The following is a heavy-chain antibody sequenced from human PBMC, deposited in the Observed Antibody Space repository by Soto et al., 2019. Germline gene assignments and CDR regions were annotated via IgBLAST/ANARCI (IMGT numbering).Heavy chain of an antibody. Sequence: ASVKVSCRASGYTFTSYYMHWVRQAPGQGLEWMGIINPSGGSTSYAQKFQGRVTMTRDTSTSTVYMELSSLRSEDTAVYYCARGDCISTSCPDYYGMDVWGQGTTVTVSS. D-gene: IGHD2-2*01. J-gene: IGHJ6*02. CDR1: GYTFTSYY. CDR2: INPSGGST. CDR3: ARGDCISTSCPDYYGMDV. V-gene: IGHV1-46*01.